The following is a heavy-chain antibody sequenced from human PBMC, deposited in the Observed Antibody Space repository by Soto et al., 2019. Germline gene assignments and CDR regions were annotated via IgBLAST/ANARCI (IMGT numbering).Heavy chain of an antibody. CDR1: GFTFSSYW. CDR3: ARERNYDFWAYYYYYYMDG. Sequence: GGSLRLSCAASGFTFSSYWMSWVRQAPGKGLEWVANIKQDGSEKYYVDSVKGRFTISRDNAKNSLYLQMNSLRAEDTAVYYCARERNYDFWAYYYYYYMDGWGKGTTVTVAS. J-gene: IGHJ6*03. V-gene: IGHV3-7*01. CDR2: IKQDGSEK. D-gene: IGHD3-3*01.